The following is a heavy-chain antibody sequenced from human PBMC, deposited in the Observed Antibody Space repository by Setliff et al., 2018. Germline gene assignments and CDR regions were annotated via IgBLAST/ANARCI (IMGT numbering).Heavy chain of an antibody. CDR2: IYPDDSDA. Sequence: GESLKISCKSSGYTFTNYWIGWVRQMPGKGLEWMGIIYPDDSDARYSPSFRGQVTISVDKSISTAYLQWSSLKASDTAMYYCARLARGYYYDSSGYYSASPGYYYMDVWGKGTTVTFSS. V-gene: IGHV5-51*01. D-gene: IGHD3-22*01. CDR1: GYTFTNYW. CDR3: ARLARGYYYDSSGYYSASPGYYYMDV. J-gene: IGHJ6*03.